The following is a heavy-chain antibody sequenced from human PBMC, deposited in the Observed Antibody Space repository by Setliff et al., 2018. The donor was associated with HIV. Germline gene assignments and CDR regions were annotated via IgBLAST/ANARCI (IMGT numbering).Heavy chain of an antibody. D-gene: IGHD2-8*01. CDR1: GGSFSGYY. V-gene: IGHV4-59*12. Sequence: SETLSLTCAVYGGSFSGYYWSWIRQPPGKGLEWLGYIYYSGGTNYNPSLKSRVTISLDTSKKQFSLRLNSVTAADTGVYFCARAPSCADSWCYMYYYYYYGMDVWGLGTTVTVSS. J-gene: IGHJ6*02. CDR2: IYYSGGT. CDR3: ARAPSCADSWCYMYYYYYYGMDV.